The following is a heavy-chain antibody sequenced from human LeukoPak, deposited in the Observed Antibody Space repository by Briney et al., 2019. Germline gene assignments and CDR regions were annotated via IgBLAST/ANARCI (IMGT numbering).Heavy chain of an antibody. Sequence: NPSETLSLTCTVSGGSISGYYWSWIRQPPGKGLQFIGYIHYTGSTNYNPSLESRVTLSVDTSKNQFSLKLRSVTAADTAVYYCASPAVAGTGGDYWGQGTLVTVSS. CDR3: ASPAVAGTGGDY. CDR1: GGSISGYY. CDR2: IHYTGST. D-gene: IGHD6-19*01. V-gene: IGHV4-59*08. J-gene: IGHJ4*02.